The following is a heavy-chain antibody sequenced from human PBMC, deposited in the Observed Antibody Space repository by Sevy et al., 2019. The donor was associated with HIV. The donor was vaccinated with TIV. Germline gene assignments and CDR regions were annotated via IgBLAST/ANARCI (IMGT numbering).Heavy chain of an antibody. Sequence: SETLSLTCAVHDGSFSGYYWNWIRQLPGKGLEWIGEINESGITYYNPSLKSRVTISVDTSKNQFSLKVNSVTAVDTAVYFCARSPPVLVVPGAPSWVDPWGQGTLVTVSS. CDR1: DGSFSGYY. J-gene: IGHJ5*02. V-gene: IGHV4-34*01. D-gene: IGHD2-2*01. CDR3: ARSPPVLVVPGAPSWVDP. CDR2: INESGIT.